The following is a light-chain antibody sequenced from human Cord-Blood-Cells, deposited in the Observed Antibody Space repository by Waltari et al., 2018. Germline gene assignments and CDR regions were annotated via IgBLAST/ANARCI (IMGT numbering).Light chain of an antibody. CDR2: DVS. CDR1: SSAVGGYKY. J-gene: IGLJ1*01. Sequence: QSALTQPRSVSGSPGQAVPISCTGTSSAVGGYKYVSWYQQHPGKAPKRMIYDVSKRPSGVPDRFSGSKSGNTASLTISGLQAEDEADYYCCSYAGSYVFGTGTKVTVL. V-gene: IGLV2-11*01. CDR3: CSYAGSYV.